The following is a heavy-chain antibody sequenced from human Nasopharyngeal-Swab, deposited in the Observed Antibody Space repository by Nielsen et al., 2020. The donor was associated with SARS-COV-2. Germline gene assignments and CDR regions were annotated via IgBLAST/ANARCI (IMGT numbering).Heavy chain of an antibody. J-gene: IGHJ4*02. V-gene: IGHV3-23*01. D-gene: IGHD4/OR15-4a*01. CDR3: AKDWRYGGGY. Sequence: GESLKISCAASGFTCSNYAMSWVRQAPGKGLEWVSHISVDGRSTYYADSVNGRFTISRDNSKNTLYLQMNSLRAEDTSLYFCAKDWRYGGGYWGQGTLVTVSS. CDR1: GFTCSNYA. CDR2: ISVDGRST.